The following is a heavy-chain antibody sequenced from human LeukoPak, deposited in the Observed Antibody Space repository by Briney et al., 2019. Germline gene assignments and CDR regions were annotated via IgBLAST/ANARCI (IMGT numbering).Heavy chain of an antibody. CDR2: MNPNNGNT. CDR1: GYTFTTYG. J-gene: IGHJ5*02. V-gene: IGHV1-8*02. D-gene: IGHD3-22*01. CDR3: ARTDYHDTSGASNWFDP. Sequence: ASVKVSCKASGYTFTTYGVSWVRQATGQGLEWMGWMNPNNGNTGYAQKFQGRVTMTRSTSTGTAYMELSSLRSEDTAVYYCARTDYHDTSGASNWFDPWGQGTLVTVSS.